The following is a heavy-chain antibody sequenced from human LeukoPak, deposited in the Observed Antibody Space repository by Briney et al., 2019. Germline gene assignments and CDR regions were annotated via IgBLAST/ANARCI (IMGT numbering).Heavy chain of an antibody. CDR3: ARDAGKGWQQSLDYFDY. CDR1: GYTFTGYY. J-gene: IGHJ4*02. CDR2: INPNSGGT. Sequence: ASVKVSCKASGYTFTGYYMHWVRQAPGQGLEWMGWINPNSGGTNYAQTFQGRVTMTRDTSIRTAYMELSRLRSDDTAVYYCARDAGKGWQQSLDYFDYWGQGTLVTVSS. D-gene: IGHD6-13*01. V-gene: IGHV1-2*02.